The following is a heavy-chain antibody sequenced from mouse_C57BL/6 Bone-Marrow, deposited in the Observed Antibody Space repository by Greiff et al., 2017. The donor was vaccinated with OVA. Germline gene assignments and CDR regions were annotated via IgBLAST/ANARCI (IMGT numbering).Heavy chain of an antibody. CDR3: ARSQLLRYYFDY. CDR1: GYAFSSYW. J-gene: IGHJ2*01. D-gene: IGHD1-1*01. V-gene: IGHV1-80*01. CDR2: IYPGDGDT. Sequence: QVQLQQSGAELVKPGASVKISCKASGYAFSSYWMNWVKQRPGKGLEWIGQIYPGDGDTNYNGKFKGKATLTADKSSSTAYMQLSSLTSEDSAVYFCARSQLLRYYFDYWGQGTTLTVSS.